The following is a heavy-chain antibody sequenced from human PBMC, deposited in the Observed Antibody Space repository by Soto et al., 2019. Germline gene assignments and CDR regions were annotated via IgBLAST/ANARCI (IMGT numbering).Heavy chain of an antibody. CDR2: IYYSGST. J-gene: IGHJ4*02. CDR3: DSNSYGYTFYDC. V-gene: IGHV4-30-4*01. CDR1: GGSIRSGDYY. Sequence: SETLSLTCTVSGGSIRSGDYYWSWIRQPPGKGLEWIGYIYYSGSTYYNPSLKSRVTISVDTSKNQFTLKLSSVTAADTAVFYCDSNSYGYTFYDCWGKGTLVTVSS. D-gene: IGHD5-18*01.